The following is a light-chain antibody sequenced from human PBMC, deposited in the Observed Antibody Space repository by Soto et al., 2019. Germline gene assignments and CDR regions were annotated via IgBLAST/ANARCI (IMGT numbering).Light chain of an antibody. J-gene: IGKJ5*01. CDR3: QQSYSIPYT. CDR1: QTVANY. CDR2: TAS. V-gene: IGKV1-39*01. Sequence: DIQMTQSPSSLSAFVGDRVTITCRASQTVANYFNWYQQKPGNAPKLLIYTASSLQTGVPSRFSASGSGTDFTLSISSLQPEDFATYYCQQSYSIPYTFGQGTRLEIK.